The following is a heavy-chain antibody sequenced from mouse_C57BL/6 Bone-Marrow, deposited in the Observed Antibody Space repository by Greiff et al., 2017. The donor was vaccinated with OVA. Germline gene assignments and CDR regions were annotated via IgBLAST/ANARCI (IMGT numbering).Heavy chain of an antibody. J-gene: IGHJ3*01. Sequence: EVKVVESGPVLVKPGASVKMSCKASGYTFTDYYMNWVKQSHGKSLEWIGVINPYNGGTSYNQKFKGKATLTVDKSSSTAYMELNSLTSEDSAVYYCAREYPHYYGSSPPFAYWGQGTLVTVSA. CDR2: INPYNGGT. CDR1: GYTFTDYY. CDR3: AREYPHYYGSSPPFAY. D-gene: IGHD1-1*01. V-gene: IGHV1-19*01.